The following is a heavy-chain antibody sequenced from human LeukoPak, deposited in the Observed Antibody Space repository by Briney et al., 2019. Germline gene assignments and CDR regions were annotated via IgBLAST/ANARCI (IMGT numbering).Heavy chain of an antibody. D-gene: IGHD5-18*01. CDR2: ISWNSGSI. V-gene: IGHV3-9*01. J-gene: IGHJ4*02. CDR3: AKGHTYGLGESYLDF. CDR1: GYTFDDYA. Sequence: GRSLRLSCEASGYTFDDYAMHWVRQAPGKGLEWVSAISWNSGSIGYADSVMGRFTISRDNGKNSLYLQMNSLRTEDTALYYCAKGHTYGLGESYLDFWGQGTLVSVSS.